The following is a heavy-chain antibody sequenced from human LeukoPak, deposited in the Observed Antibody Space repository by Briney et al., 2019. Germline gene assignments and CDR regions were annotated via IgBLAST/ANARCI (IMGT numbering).Heavy chain of an antibody. J-gene: IGHJ5*02. CDR3: AREVADYDSSGYYSSGDWFDP. CDR1: GGSISSSSYY. D-gene: IGHD3-22*01. CDR2: IYYSGST. Sequence: KPSETLSLTCTVSGGSISSSSYYWGWIRQPPGKGLEWIGSIYYSGSTYYNPSLKSRVTISVDTSKNQFSLKLSSVTAADTAVYYCAREVADYDSSGYYSSGDWFDPWGQGTLVTVSS. V-gene: IGHV4-39*07.